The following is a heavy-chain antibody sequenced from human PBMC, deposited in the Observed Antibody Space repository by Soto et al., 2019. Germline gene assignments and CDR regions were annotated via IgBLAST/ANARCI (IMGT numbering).Heavy chain of an antibody. CDR1: GYTFTIYY. D-gene: IGHD3-22*01. Sequence: ASVKVSSKASGYTFTIYYMHWVRQAPGQGLEWMGWISAYNGNTNYAQKLQGRVTMTTDTSTSTAYMELRSLRSDDTAVYYCARDAYDSGPFDYWGQGTLVTVSS. V-gene: IGHV1-18*04. CDR2: ISAYNGNT. CDR3: ARDAYDSGPFDY. J-gene: IGHJ4*02.